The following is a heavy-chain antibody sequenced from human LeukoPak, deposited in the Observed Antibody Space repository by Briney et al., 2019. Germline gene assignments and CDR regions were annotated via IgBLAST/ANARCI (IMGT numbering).Heavy chain of an antibody. CDR1: GFTVSSNH. CDR2: IYSGGST. CDR3: ARWRYGYFDY. J-gene: IGHJ4*02. V-gene: IGHV3-66*01. Sequence: GGSLRLSCAASGFTVSSNHMSWVRQAPGKGLEWVSVIYSGGSTYYADSVKGRFTISRDNSKNTLYLQMNSLRAEDTAVYYCARWRYGYFDYWGQGTLVTVSS. D-gene: IGHD5-18*01.